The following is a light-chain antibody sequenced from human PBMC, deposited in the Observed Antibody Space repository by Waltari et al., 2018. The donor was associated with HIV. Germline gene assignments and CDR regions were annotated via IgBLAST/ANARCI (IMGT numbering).Light chain of an antibody. J-gene: IGLJ2*01. CDR3: CAYAGSTTYVI. V-gene: IGLV2-23*02. CDR2: EVS. Sequence: QSALTQPPSVSGSPGQSITISCTGTSSDVGGYNLVSWYQQHPGKAPKLMIYEVSKRPSGVSNRFSGSKSGNTASLTISGLQAEDEADYYCCAYAGSTTYVIFGGGTKLTVL. CDR1: SSDVGGYNL.